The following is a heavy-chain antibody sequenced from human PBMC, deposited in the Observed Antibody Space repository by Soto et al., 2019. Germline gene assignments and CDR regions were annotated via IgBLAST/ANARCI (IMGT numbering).Heavy chain of an antibody. J-gene: IGHJ4*02. CDR2: ISGSGGST. D-gene: IGHD6-19*01. Sequence: VQLVESGGGVVQPGRSLRLSCAASGFTFSSYAMSWVRQAPGKGLEWVSAISGSGGSTYYADSVKGRFTISRDNSKNTLYLQMNSLRAEDTAVYYCAKGEGHSSGWYVSPFDYWGQGTLVTVSS. V-gene: IGHV3-23*04. CDR3: AKGEGHSSGWYVSPFDY. CDR1: GFTFSSYA.